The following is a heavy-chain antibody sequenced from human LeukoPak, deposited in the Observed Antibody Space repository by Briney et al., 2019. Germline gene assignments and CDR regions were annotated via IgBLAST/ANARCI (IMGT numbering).Heavy chain of an antibody. V-gene: IGHV4-34*01. CDR3: ARGRHRLSRFDY. J-gene: IGHJ4*02. CDR1: GGSISGYY. CDR2: INHSGST. D-gene: IGHD2-21*02. Sequence: SETLSLTCAVYGGSISGYYWSWIRQPPGKGLEWIGEINHSGSTNYNPSLKSRVTISVDTSKNQFSLKLSSVTAADTAVYYCARGRHRLSRFDYWGQGTLVTVSS.